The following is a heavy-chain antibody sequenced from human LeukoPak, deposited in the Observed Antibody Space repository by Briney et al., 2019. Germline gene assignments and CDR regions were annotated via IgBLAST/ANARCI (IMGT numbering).Heavy chain of an antibody. CDR1: GFTFKDYG. J-gene: IGHJ6*02. Sequence: GRSLRLSCAATGFTFKDYGMHWVRQPPGKGLEWVSSINWNGGGTDYADSVKGRFTISKDNAKNSLYLQLSSLRPEDTALYYCAKHMRATNTYSFFGLDVWGQGTTVTVSS. V-gene: IGHV3-9*01. D-gene: IGHD1-26*01. CDR2: INWNGGGT. CDR3: AKHMRATNTYSFFGLDV.